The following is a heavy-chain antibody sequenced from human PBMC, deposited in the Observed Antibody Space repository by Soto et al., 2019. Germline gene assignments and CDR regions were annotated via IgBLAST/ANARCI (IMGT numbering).Heavy chain of an antibody. CDR1: GFTFSDYY. J-gene: IGHJ6*02. Sequence: GGSLRLSCAASGFTFSDYYMSWIRQAPGKGLEWVSYISSSGSAIYYADSVKGRFTISRDNSKNTLYLQMNSLRAEDTAVYYCARPSDFDYYGSGSRDYYYGMDVWGQGTTVTVSS. CDR2: ISSSGSAI. V-gene: IGHV3-11*04. CDR3: ARPSDFDYYGSGSRDYYYGMDV. D-gene: IGHD3-10*01.